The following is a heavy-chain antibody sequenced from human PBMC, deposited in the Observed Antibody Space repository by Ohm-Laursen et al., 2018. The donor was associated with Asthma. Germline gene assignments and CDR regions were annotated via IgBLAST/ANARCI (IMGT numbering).Heavy chain of an antibody. V-gene: IGHV3-30-3*01. CDR2: ITSDGSWT. D-gene: IGHD2-21*02. J-gene: IGHJ3*02. Sequence: SLRLSCAASGFTFSNFAMHWVRQAPGMGLEWVSIITSDGSWTSYADSVKGRFTIFRDNSKNTLYMQMNSLRAEDTAVYYCARRDFSGGDPSAAFDIWGQGTMVTVSS. CDR3: ARRDFSGGDPSAAFDI. CDR1: GFTFSNFA.